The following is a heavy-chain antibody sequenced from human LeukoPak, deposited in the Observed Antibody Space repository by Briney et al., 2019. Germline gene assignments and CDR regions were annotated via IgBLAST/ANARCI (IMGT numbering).Heavy chain of an antibody. V-gene: IGHV4-61*08. D-gene: IGHD1-1*01. Sequence: SETLSLTCTVSGGSISSGGYYWSWIRQHPGKGLEWIGYIYHSGSTTYNPSLKSRVTMSVDTSKNQFSLKLTSVTAADTAVYYCARRGNDVVNFDYWGQGTLVTVSS. J-gene: IGHJ4*02. CDR3: ARRGNDVVNFDY. CDR2: IYHSGST. CDR1: GGSISSGGYY.